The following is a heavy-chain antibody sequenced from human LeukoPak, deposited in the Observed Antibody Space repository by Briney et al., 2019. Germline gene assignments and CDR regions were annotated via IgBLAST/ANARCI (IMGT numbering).Heavy chain of an antibody. V-gene: IGHV4-30-2*01. D-gene: IGHD3-10*01. CDR2: IYHSGST. CDR3: ASLYYYGSGSYLDY. CDR1: GGSISSGGYS. Sequence: PLQTLSLTCVVSGGSISSGGYSWSWIRQPPGKGLEWIGYIYHSGSTYYNPSLKSRVTISVDRSKNQFSLKLSSVTAADTAVYYCASLYYYGSGSYLDYWGQGTLVTVSS. J-gene: IGHJ4*02.